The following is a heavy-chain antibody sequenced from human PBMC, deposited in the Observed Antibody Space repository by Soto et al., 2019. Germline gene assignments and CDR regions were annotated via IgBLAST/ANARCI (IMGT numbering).Heavy chain of an antibody. CDR3: PRGDSSSVPFDI. CDR2: IIPILGIA. Sequence: QVQLVQSGAEVKKPGSSVKVSCKASGGTFSSYTISWVRQAPGQGLEWMGRIIPILGIANYAQKFQGRVTITADKSTSTAYMELSSLRSEDTAVYYCPRGDSSSVPFDIWGQGTMVTVSS. J-gene: IGHJ3*02. D-gene: IGHD6-6*01. CDR1: GGTFSSYT. V-gene: IGHV1-69*02.